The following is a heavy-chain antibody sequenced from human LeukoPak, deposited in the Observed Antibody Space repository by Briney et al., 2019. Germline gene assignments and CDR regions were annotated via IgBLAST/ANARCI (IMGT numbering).Heavy chain of an antibody. V-gene: IGHV4-30-2*01. CDR3: ARSAFRITIFGVARPGAFDI. J-gene: IGHJ3*02. CDR2: IYHSGST. Sequence: PSQTLSLTCAVSGGSISSGGYSWSWIRQPPGKGLEWIGYIYHSGSTYYNPSLKSRVTISVDRSKNQFSLKLSSVTAADTAVYYCARSAFRITIFGVARPGAFDIWGQGTTVTVSS. CDR1: GGSISSGGYS. D-gene: IGHD3-3*01.